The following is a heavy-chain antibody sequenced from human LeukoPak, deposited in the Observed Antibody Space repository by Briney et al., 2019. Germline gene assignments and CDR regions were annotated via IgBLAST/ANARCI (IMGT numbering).Heavy chain of an antibody. D-gene: IGHD2-21*02. CDR2: FSATDGSA. CDR3: VKARMPHCGTDCLES. V-gene: IGHV3-23*01. J-gene: IGHJ4*02. CDR1: GFTVSSYG. Sequence: PGGSLRLSCAASGFTVSSYGMTWVRLAPGKGLEWVSAFSATDGSAQYAESVKGRFTISRDNSKNTVYLQMNSLRAEDTAVYYCVKARMPHCGTDCLESWGQGTLVTVSS.